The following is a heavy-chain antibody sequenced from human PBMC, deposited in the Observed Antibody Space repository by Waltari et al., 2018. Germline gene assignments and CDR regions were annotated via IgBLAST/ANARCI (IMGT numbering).Heavy chain of an antibody. J-gene: IGHJ4*02. V-gene: IGHV4-61*02. CDR1: GGSISSGSYY. D-gene: IGHD3-22*01. Sequence: QVQLQESGPGLVKPSQTLSLTCTVSGGSISSGSYYWSWIRQPAGKGLEWIGRIYTSGSTNYNPSLKSRVTISVDTSKNQFSLKLSSVTAADTAVYYCASELPNDSSPYSFDYWGQGTLVTVSS. CDR3: ASELPNDSSPYSFDY. CDR2: IYTSGST.